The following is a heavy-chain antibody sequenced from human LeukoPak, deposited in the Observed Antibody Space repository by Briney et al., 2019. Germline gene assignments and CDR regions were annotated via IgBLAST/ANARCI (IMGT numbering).Heavy chain of an antibody. D-gene: IGHD4-23*01. Sequence: SETLSLTCAVYGGTFSGYYWSWIRQPPGRGLEWIGEINHSGNTDYNPSLKSRVTISVNTSKNEFSLKVRSVTAADTALHYCARRKSTVARNAFDIWAQGTMVTVSS. CDR3: ARRKSTVARNAFDI. J-gene: IGHJ3*02. V-gene: IGHV4-34*01. CDR1: GGTFSGYY. CDR2: INHSGNT.